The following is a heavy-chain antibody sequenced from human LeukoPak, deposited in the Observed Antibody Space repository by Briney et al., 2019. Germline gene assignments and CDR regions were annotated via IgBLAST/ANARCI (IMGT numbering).Heavy chain of an antibody. V-gene: IGHV3-23*01. Sequence: PGGSLRLSCGASGFTFSSHGMSWVRQAPGKGLEWVSAISGSGGSTYYADSVKGRFTISRDNSKNTLYLQMNSLRAEDTAVYYCAKPHKWLAMVYYFDYWGQGTLVTVSS. CDR2: ISGSGGST. CDR3: AKPHKWLAMVYYFDY. D-gene: IGHD6-19*01. CDR1: GFTFSSHG. J-gene: IGHJ4*02.